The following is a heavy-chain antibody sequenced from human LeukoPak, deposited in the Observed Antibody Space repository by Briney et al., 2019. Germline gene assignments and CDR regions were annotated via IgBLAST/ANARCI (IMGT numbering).Heavy chain of an antibody. V-gene: IGHV5-51*01. CDR3: ARSSVLWFGELLPIYFDY. D-gene: IGHD3-10*01. Sequence: GESLEISCKGSGYSFTSYWIGWVRQMPGKGLEWMGIIYPGDSDTRYSPSFQGQVTISADKSISTAYLQWSSLKASDTAMYYCARSSVLWFGELLPIYFDYWGQGTLVTVSS. J-gene: IGHJ4*02. CDR2: IYPGDSDT. CDR1: GYSFTSYW.